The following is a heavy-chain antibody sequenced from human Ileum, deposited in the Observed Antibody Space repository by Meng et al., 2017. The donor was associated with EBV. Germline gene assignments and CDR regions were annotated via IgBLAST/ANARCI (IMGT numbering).Heavy chain of an antibody. Sequence: QVQRQGSGPGLVKPSETLSLTGAVSGGSISRSDWWSWVRQPPGKGLEWIGETSHSGSTNYSPSLKSRVTISLDKSKNQLSLKLNSVTAADTAVYYCASSDYYRSDYWGQGTLVTVSS. D-gene: IGHD3-22*01. CDR1: GGSISRSDW. CDR3: ASSDYYRSDY. V-gene: IGHV4-4*02. J-gene: IGHJ4*02. CDR2: TSHSGST.